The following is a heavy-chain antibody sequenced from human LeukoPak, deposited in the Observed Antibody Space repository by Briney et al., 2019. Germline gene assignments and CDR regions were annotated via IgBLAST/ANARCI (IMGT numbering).Heavy chain of an antibody. J-gene: IGHJ4*02. V-gene: IGHV3-74*01. CDR2: INSDWSIT. CDR1: GFTFSSYW. D-gene: IGHD2-21*02. CDR3: ARGDDNYFDY. Sequence: GSLRLSCAASGFTFSSYWMFWVRQAPGKGLVWVSRINSDWSITNYADSAKGRFTISRDNAKNTLYLQMNSLRAEDTAVYYCARGDDNYFDYWGQGTLVTVSS.